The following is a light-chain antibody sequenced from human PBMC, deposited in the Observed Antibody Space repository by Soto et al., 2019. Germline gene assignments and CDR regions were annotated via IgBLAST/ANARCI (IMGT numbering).Light chain of an antibody. CDR1: QSVSSSY. V-gene: IGKV3-20*01. J-gene: IGKJ1*01. Sequence: EVVLTQSRGTLSLSPDERATLSCRASQSVSSSYLAGYQQKPGQAPRLLIYCASSRATGIPDRFSGSGSGTDFTLTISILEPEDFAVYYCQQYGSSRTFGQGTKVDIK. CDR3: QQYGSSRT. CDR2: CAS.